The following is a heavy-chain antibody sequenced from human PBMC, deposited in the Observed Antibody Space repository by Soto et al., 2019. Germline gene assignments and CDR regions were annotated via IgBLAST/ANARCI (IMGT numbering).Heavy chain of an antibody. CDR3: ARDPIRGTTPRDGDAFDI. V-gene: IGHV1-18*01. Sequence: ASVKVSCKASGYTFTSYGISWVRQAPGQGLEWMGWISAYNGNTKYAQKLQGRVTMTTDTSTSTAYMELRSLRSDDTAVYYCARDPIRGTTPRDGDAFDIWGQGTMVTVSS. D-gene: IGHD1-1*01. CDR1: GYTFTSYG. CDR2: ISAYNGNT. J-gene: IGHJ3*02.